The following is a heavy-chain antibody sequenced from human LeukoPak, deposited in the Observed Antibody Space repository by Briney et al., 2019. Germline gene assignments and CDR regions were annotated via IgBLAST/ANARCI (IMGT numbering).Heavy chain of an antibody. Sequence: PGGSLRLSCAASGFTFSSYEMTWVRQAPGKGLEWVSYISSSGCTIFYADSMKGRFTTSRDNAKNSLYLQMKSLRAEDTAVYYCARLGYCSGGSCYSLDHWGQGTLVTVSS. V-gene: IGHV3-48*03. D-gene: IGHD2-15*01. CDR1: GFTFSSYE. CDR2: ISSSGCTI. J-gene: IGHJ4*02. CDR3: ARLGYCSGGSCYSLDH.